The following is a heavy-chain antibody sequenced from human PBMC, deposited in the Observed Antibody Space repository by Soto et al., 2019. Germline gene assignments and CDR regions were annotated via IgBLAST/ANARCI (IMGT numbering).Heavy chain of an antibody. CDR3: TADLTDLSSISDY. J-gene: IGHJ4*02. CDR2: VKSKTDDGTR. V-gene: IGHV3-15*07. Sequence: EVQLVESGGGLVKPGGSLRLSCAASGFTFSSAWMNWVRQAPGKGLEWVGHVKSKTDDGTRDYAAHVEGRFTISRDDSNNTLYLQMNSLSTEDTAVYYCTADLTDLSSISDYWGKGTLVIVSS. D-gene: IGHD2-2*01. CDR1: GFTFSSAW.